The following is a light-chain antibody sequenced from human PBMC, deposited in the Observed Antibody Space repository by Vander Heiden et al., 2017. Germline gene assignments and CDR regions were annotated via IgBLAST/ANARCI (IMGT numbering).Light chain of an antibody. CDR3: QQYGSSPYT. J-gene: IGKJ2*01. V-gene: IGKV3-20*01. CDR1: QSVTSSY. Sequence: EIVLTQSPGTLSLSPGERATFSCRASQSVTSSYLAWYQQKPGQAPRLLIYGASTRATGIPDRLSGSGSGTDFSLTIRRLEPEDFAVYYCQQYGSSPYTFGQGTKLEIK. CDR2: GAS.